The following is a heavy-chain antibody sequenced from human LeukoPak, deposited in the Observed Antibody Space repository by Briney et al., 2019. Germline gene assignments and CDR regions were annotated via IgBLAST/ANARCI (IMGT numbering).Heavy chain of an antibody. V-gene: IGHV1-2*02. CDR3: ARDPSSRPSGSYYYYYYGMDV. CDR1: GYTFTGYY. J-gene: IGHJ6*02. D-gene: IGHD1-26*01. Sequence: ASVKVSCKASGYTFTGYYMHWVRQAPGQGLEWMGWINPNSGGTNYAQKFQGRVTMTRDTSISTAYMELSRLRSDDTAVYYCARDPSSRPSGSYYYYYYGMDVWGQGTTVTVSS. CDR2: INPNSGGT.